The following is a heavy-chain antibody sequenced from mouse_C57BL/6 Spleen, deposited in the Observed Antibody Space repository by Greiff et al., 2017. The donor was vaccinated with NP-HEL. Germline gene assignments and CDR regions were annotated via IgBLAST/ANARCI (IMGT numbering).Heavy chain of an antibody. V-gene: IGHV1-53*01. J-gene: IGHJ2*01. CDR3: ARLRGGLLGYFDY. Sequence: QVQLQQPGTELVKPGASVKLSCTASGYTFTSYWMHWVKQRPGQGLEWIGNINPSNGGTNYNAKFKSKATLTVDKSSSTAYMQLSSLTSEDSAVYYCARLRGGLLGYFDYWGQGTTLTVSS. CDR2: INPSNGGT. CDR1: GYTFTSYW. D-gene: IGHD2-3*01.